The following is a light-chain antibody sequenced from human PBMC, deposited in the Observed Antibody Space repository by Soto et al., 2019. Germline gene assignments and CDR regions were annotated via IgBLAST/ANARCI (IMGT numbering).Light chain of an antibody. CDR3: QQYNNGWT. CDR2: GAS. J-gene: IGKJ1*01. CDR1: QSVNSN. Sequence: EIVMTQSPATLSVSPGERATLSCRASQSVNSNLAWYQQKPGQAPRLLIYGASTRATGIPARFSGSGSGTEFTLTISSLQSEDFAVYYCQQYNNGWTFGQGTKVEIK. V-gene: IGKV3-15*01.